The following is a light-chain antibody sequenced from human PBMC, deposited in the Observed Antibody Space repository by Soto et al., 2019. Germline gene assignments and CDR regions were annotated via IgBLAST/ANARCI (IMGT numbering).Light chain of an antibody. CDR2: GAS. V-gene: IGKV3-20*01. Sequence: EIVLTHSPGTLSLSPGERATLSCRASQSVSSSYLAWYQQKPGQAPRVLIYGASSRATGIPDRFSGSGSGTDFTLTISRLEPEDFAVYYCQQYGSSPLTFGGGIKVEIK. CDR1: QSVSSSY. J-gene: IGKJ4*01. CDR3: QQYGSSPLT.